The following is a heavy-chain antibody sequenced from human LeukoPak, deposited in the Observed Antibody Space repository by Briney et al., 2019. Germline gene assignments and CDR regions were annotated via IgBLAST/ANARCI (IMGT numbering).Heavy chain of an antibody. CDR1: GFTFSSYW. CDR2: INSDGSST. D-gene: IGHD2-15*01. CDR3: ARVLRYCSGGNCYSGGLGYMDV. Sequence: PGGSLRLSCAASGFTFSSYWIHWVRQAPGKGLVWVSRINSDGSSTSYADSVKGRFTISRDNAKNTLYLQMNSLRAEDTAVYYCARVLRYCSGGNCYSGGLGYMDVWGKGTTVTISS. V-gene: IGHV3-74*01. J-gene: IGHJ6*03.